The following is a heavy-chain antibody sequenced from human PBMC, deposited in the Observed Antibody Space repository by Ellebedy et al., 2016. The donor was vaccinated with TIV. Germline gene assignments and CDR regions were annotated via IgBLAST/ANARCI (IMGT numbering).Heavy chain of an antibody. D-gene: IGHD6-13*01. J-gene: IGHJ4*02. Sequence: GGSLRLSCAASGFTFSSYAMSWVRQAPGKGLEWVSSISGTGGTTYYADSVKGRFTISRDNYKNTLFLYMNSLRGGDTAVYFCAKVPTAAAGIRGAFYFDSWGQGSLVTVSS. CDR3: AKVPTAAAGIRGAFYFDS. CDR1: GFTFSSYA. CDR2: ISGTGGTT. V-gene: IGHV3-23*01.